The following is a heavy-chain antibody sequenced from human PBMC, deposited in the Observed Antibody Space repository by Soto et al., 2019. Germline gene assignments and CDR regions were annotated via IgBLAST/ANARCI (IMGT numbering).Heavy chain of an antibody. CDR2: IDPSDSYT. Sequence: HVPAQPSSEERSGDSFTSSWITPVRQMNGKGLEWMGRIDPSDSYTNYSPSFQGHVTISADKSISTAYLQWSSLKASDTAMYYCASSPRGYCSSTSCRELGNYYGMDVWGQGTTVTVSS. CDR1: GDSFTSSW. D-gene: IGHD2-2*01. V-gene: IGHV5-10-1*01. J-gene: IGHJ6*02. CDR3: ASSPRGYCSSTSCRELGNYYGMDV.